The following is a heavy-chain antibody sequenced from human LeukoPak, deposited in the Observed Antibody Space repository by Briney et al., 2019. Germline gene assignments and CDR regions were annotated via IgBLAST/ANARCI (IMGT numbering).Heavy chain of an antibody. CDR1: GFTFSSYG. CDR2: ISGSGGAT. Sequence: QPGGSLRLSCAASGFTFSSYGMHWVRQAPGKGLEWVSGISGSGGATYNADSVKGRFTISRDNSKNTLYLQMDSLRAEDTAVYYCAKAPGSRYFSAMPDSWGQGTLVTVSS. V-gene: IGHV3-23*01. CDR3: AKAPGSRYFSAMPDS. D-gene: IGHD3-9*01. J-gene: IGHJ4*02.